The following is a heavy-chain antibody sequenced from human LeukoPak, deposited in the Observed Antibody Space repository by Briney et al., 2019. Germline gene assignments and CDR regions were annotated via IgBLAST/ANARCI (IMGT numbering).Heavy chain of an antibody. CDR1: GFTFSSYS. J-gene: IGHJ4*02. D-gene: IGHD6-13*01. CDR3: ARDMGITGADDC. Sequence: GVSLRLSCAASGFTFSSYSMTGVRQAPGKGLEWVWYISRSATIIYYRESVKGRFTISRDDAKNSVYLQLNSLRAEDTAVYYCARDMGITGADDCWGQGTLVTVSS. CDR2: ISRSATII. V-gene: IGHV3-48*01.